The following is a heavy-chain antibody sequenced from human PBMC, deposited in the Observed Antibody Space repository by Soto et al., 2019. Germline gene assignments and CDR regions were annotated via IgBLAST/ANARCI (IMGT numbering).Heavy chain of an antibody. CDR1: GGSFRGHY. D-gene: IGHD4-17*01. V-gene: IGHV4-34*01. CDR3: ARCPRKSYGVQHDY. CDR2: INHSGST. J-gene: IGHJ4*02. Sequence: SETLSVTWAVYGGSFRGHYWSWIRQPPGKGLEWIGEINHSGSTNYNPSLKSRVTISVDTSKNQFSLKLSSVTAADTAVYYCARCPRKSYGVQHDYWGQGTLVTVSS.